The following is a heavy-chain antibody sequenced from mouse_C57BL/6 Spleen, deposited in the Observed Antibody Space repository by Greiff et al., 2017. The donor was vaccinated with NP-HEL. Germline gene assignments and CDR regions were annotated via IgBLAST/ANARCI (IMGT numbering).Heavy chain of an antibody. CDR1: GFTFNTYA. CDR3: VRDGLAYDY. V-gene: IGHV10-3*01. J-gene: IGHJ2*01. Sequence: EVQGVESGGGLVQPKGSLKLSCAASGFTFNTYAMHWVRQAPGKGLEWVARIRSKSSNNATYYADSVKDRFTISRDDSQSMLYLQMNNLKTEDTAMYYCVRDGLAYDYWGQGTTLTVSS. D-gene: IGHD6-5*01. CDR2: IRSKSSNNAT.